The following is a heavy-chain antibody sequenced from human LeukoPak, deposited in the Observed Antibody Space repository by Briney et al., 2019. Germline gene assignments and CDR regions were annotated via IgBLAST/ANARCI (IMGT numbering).Heavy chain of an antibody. V-gene: IGHV3-13*01. CDR3: ARWGYCSGGSCINAFDI. CDR2: IGTAGDT. J-gene: IGHJ3*02. Sequence: PGGSLRLSCAASGFTFSSYDMHWVRQATGKGLEWVSAIGTAGDTYYPGSVKGRFTISRENAKNSLYLQMNSLRAGDTAVYYCARWGYCSGGSCINAFDIWGQGTMVTVSS. CDR1: GFTFSSYD. D-gene: IGHD2-15*01.